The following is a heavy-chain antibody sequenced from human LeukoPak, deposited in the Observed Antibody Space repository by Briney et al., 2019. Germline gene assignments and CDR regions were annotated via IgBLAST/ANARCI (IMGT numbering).Heavy chain of an antibody. D-gene: IGHD2-15*01. CDR2: ISSTGNTI. CDR3: ATKEDLYYNYNGMDL. V-gene: IGHV3-48*03. CDR1: GFTFSSFE. J-gene: IGHJ6*02. Sequence: GGSLRLSCATSGFTFSSFEMNWVRQAPGKGLEWVSYISSTGNTIYYADSVKGRFTISRDNAKSSLYLRMNSLRAEDTAVYYCATKEDLYYNYNGMDLWGQGTTVTVSS.